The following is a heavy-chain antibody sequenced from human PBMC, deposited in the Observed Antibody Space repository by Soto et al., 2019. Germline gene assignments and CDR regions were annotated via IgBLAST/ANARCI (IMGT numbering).Heavy chain of an antibody. D-gene: IGHD1-1*01. Sequence: CEASGYSCTTSSMGSLHQAPGQRLDWMGWINAGNGNTKYSQKFQGRVTITRDTSATPAYMELRRMRSEDTFVHYDARGVTIPTPLEYRGHGTVVTVS. CDR1: GYSCTTSS. CDR2: INAGNGNT. J-gene: IGHJ4*01. V-gene: IGHV1-3*01. CDR3: ARGVTIPTPLEY.